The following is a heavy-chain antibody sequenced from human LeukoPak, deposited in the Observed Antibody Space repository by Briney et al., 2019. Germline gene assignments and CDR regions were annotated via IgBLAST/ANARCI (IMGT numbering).Heavy chain of an antibody. CDR3: ARHLTGDQDYFDY. J-gene: IGHJ4*02. Sequence: GESLKISCKGSGYSFTSYWIGWVRQMPGKGLEWMGIIYPGDSDTRYSPSFQGQVTISADKSISTAYLQWSGLKASDTAMYYCARHLTGDQDYFDYWGQGTLVTVSS. D-gene: IGHD7-27*01. CDR2: IYPGDSDT. V-gene: IGHV5-51*01. CDR1: GYSFTSYW.